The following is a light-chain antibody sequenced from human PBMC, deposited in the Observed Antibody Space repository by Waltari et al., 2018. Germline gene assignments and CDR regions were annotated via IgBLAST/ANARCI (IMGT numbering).Light chain of an antibody. CDR2: SNN. J-gene: IGLJ3*02. Sequence: QSVPTQPPSASGTPGHRLTISCSGRGPDIGTTYAYWYQQHPGMAPKLLIYSNNQRPLGVPDRFSGSKSGTSASLGISGLRSEDEADYYCAAWDDSLSGWVFGGGTKLTVL. V-gene: IGLV1-47*02. CDR3: AAWDDSLSGWV. CDR1: GPDIGTTY.